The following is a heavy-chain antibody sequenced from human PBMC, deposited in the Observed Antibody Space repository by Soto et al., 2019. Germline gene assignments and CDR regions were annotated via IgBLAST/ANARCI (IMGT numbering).Heavy chain of an antibody. CDR1: GFTFDDYA. CDR3: AKDIRRVVVITTHFDY. V-gene: IGHV3-9*01. J-gene: IGHJ4*02. Sequence: EVQLVESGGGLVQPGRSLRLSCAASGFTFDDYAMHWVRQAPGKGLEWVSGISWNSGSIGYADSVKGRLTISRDNAKNSMYLQMNSLRAEDTALYYCAKDIRRVVVITTHFDYWCQGTLVTVSS. D-gene: IGHD3-22*01. CDR2: ISWNSGSI.